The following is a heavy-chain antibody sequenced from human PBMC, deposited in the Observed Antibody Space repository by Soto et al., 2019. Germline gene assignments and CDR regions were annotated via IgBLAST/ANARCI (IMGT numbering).Heavy chain of an antibody. CDR2: IYYSGST. CDR1: GGSISSGDYY. Sequence: PSETLSLTCTVSGGSISSGDYYWSWIRQPPGKDLEWIGYIYYSGSTYYNPSLKSRVTISVDTSKNQFSLKPSSVTAADTAVYYCARVGRVGDWFDPWGQGTLVTVSS. V-gene: IGHV4-30-4*01. CDR3: ARVGRVGDWFDP. D-gene: IGHD3-10*01. J-gene: IGHJ5*02.